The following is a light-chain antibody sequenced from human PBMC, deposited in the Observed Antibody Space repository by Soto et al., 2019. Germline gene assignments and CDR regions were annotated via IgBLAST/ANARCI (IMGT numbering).Light chain of an antibody. V-gene: IGLV1-44*01. Sequence: QSVLTQPPSASGTPGQRVTISCSGSSSNIGSNTVNWYQQLPGTAPTLLIYSNNQRPSGVPDRFSGSKSGTSASLAVNGLQSGDAADYYCAAWDDSLNGPLFGGGTQLTVL. CDR3: AAWDDSLNGPL. CDR2: SNN. CDR1: SSNIGSNT. J-gene: IGLJ3*02.